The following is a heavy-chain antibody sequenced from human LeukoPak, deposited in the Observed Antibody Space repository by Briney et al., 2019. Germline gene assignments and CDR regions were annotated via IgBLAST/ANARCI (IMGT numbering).Heavy chain of an antibody. CDR3: ARLGMLLRFLERLP. CDR1: GYSISSGYY. V-gene: IGHV4-38-2*02. J-gene: IGHJ5*02. CDR2: IYHSGST. D-gene: IGHD3-3*01. Sequence: SETLSLTCTVSGYSISSGYYWGWIRQPPGKGLEWIGSIYHSGSTYYNPSLKSRVTISVDTSKNQFSLKLSSVTAADTAVYYCARLGMLLRFLERLPWGQGTLVTVSS.